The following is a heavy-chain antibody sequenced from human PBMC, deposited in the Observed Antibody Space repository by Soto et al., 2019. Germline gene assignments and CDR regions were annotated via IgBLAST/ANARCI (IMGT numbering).Heavy chain of an antibody. D-gene: IGHD1-26*01. CDR2: ISSSSSTI. Sequence: PGGSLRLSCAASGFTFSSYSMNWVRQAPGKGLEWVSYISSSSSTINYADSVKGRFTISRDNAKNSLYLQMNSLRDEDTAVYYCATEFWRPVGAVDASDIWGQGTMVTVSS. CDR1: GFTFSSYS. J-gene: IGHJ3*02. V-gene: IGHV3-48*02. CDR3: ATEFWRPVGAVDASDI.